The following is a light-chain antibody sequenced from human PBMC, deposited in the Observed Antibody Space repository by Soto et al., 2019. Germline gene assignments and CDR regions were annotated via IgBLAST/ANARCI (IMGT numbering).Light chain of an antibody. J-gene: IGKJ4*01. CDR2: GAS. CDR3: QQYHSFPVT. V-gene: IGKV1-16*02. Sequence: DIQMTQSPSSVSASVGDTVTITCRASQGISNFLAWFQQKPGKAPKSLIYGASSLQSGVPSNFSGSGSDTDFTLTISSLQREDSATYFCQQYHSFPVTFGGGTNVVIK. CDR1: QGISNF.